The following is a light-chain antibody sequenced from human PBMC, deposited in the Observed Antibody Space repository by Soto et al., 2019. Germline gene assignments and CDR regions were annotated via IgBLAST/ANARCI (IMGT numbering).Light chain of an antibody. CDR2: GAS. V-gene: IGKV3D-20*02. Sequence: EIVLTQSPGTLSLSPGERATPSCRASQSVSSSYLAWYQQKPGQAPRPLIYGASSRATGIPDRFSGSGSGTDFTLTISRLEPEDFAVYYCQQRGNWPATFGPGTKVDIK. CDR3: QQRGNWPAT. J-gene: IGKJ3*01. CDR1: QSVSSSY.